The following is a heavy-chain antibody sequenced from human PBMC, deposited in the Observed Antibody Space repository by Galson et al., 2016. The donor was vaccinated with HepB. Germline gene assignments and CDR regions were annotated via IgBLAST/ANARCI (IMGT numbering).Heavy chain of an antibody. D-gene: IGHD6-13*01. CDR2: INPRSSNT. CDR1: GHTFTSYY. J-gene: IGHJ6*02. CDR3: AAALDDYYYGMDV. V-gene: IGHV1-46*01. Sequence: SCKAPGHTFTSYYIHWVRQAPGQGLEWMGIINPRSSNTNYAQKFQGGVTMTRDTSTSTVYMQLSSLRSDDTAVYYCAAALDDYYYGMDVWGQGTTVTVSS.